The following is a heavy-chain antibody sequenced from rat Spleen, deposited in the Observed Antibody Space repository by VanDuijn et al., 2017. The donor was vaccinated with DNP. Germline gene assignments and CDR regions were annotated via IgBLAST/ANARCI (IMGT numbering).Heavy chain of an antibody. D-gene: IGHD1-6*01. CDR2: ISSGGDT. J-gene: IGHJ2*01. Sequence: QVQLKESGPGLVQPSQTLSLTCTVSGFSLTTYGVAWVRQPPGKGLEWIAAISSGGDTHYNSALKSRLSISRDISESQFFLKVNSLQTEDTAIYFCSKDYYGYNFDYWGQGVMVTVSS. CDR1: GFSLTTYG. V-gene: IGHV2S12*01. CDR3: SKDYYGYNFDY.